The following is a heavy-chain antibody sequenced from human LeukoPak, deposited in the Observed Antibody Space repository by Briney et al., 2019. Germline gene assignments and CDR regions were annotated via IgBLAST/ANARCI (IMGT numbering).Heavy chain of an antibody. J-gene: IGHJ6*02. Sequence: GASVKVSCKASGGTFSSYAISWVRQAPGQGLEWMGGIIPIFGTANYAQKFQGRVTITADVSTSTAYMELSSMRSEDTAVYYCASPDLVVVPAAMGDYYYGMDVWGQGTSVTVSS. CDR2: IIPIFGTA. CDR1: GGTFSSYA. V-gene: IGHV1-69*13. CDR3: ASPDLVVVPAAMGDYYYGMDV. D-gene: IGHD2-2*01.